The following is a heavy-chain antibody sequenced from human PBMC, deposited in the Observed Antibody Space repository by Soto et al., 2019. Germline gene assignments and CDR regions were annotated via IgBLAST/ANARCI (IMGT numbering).Heavy chain of an antibody. CDR3: ARGGSSSLDY. CDR2: INPNSGGT. D-gene: IGHD6-6*01. J-gene: IGHJ4*02. CDR1: GYTFTGYY. V-gene: IGHV1-2*02. Sequence: QVQLVQSGAEVKKPGASVKVSCKASGYTFTGYYMHWVRQAPGQGPEWMGWINPNSGGTTYAQKFQGRVTVTRDTSISTAYMELSSLRSDDTAVYYCARGGSSSLDYWCQGTLVTVSS.